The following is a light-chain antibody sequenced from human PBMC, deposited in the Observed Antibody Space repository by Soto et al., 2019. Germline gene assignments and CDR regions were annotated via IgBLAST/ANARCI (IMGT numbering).Light chain of an antibody. CDR2: GAS. V-gene: IGKV3-20*01. J-gene: IGKJ1*01. CDR3: QHYGDSSWT. Sequence: FAKSLATPCLTPWERDTVSCRASQSGASLYLAWDQQKPGQAPRRLIFGASSRASGIPDRFSGSGSGTDFTLTIIRLEPEDFALYYCQHYGDSSWTFGQGTMVEV. CDR1: QSGASLY.